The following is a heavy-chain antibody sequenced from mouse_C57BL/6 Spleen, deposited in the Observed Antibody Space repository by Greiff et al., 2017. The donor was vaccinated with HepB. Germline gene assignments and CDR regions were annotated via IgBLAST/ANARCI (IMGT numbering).Heavy chain of an antibody. CDR1: GYTFTSYW. CDR2: IDPSDSYT. V-gene: IGHV1-59*01. CDR3: ARGGSNFLFDY. J-gene: IGHJ2*01. Sequence: QVQLQQPGAELVRPGTSVKLSCKASGYTFTSYWMHWVKQRPGQGLEWIGVIDPSDSYTNYNQKFKGKATLTVDTSSSTAYMQLSSLTSEDSAVYYCARGGSNFLFDYGGQGTTLTVSS. D-gene: IGHD4-1*01.